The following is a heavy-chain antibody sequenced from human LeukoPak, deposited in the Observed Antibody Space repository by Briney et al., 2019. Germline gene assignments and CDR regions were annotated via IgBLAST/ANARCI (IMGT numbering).Heavy chain of an antibody. D-gene: IGHD5-12*01. V-gene: IGHV4-39*07. CDR1: GGSISSSSYY. CDR2: IYYSGST. CDR3: ARGVVTIDDFDY. Sequence: SETLSLTCTVSGGSISSSSYYWGWIRQPPGKGLEWIGSIYYSGSTYYNPSLKSRVTISVDTSKNQFSLKLSSVTAADTAMYYCARGVVTIDDFDYWGQGTLVTVSS. J-gene: IGHJ4*02.